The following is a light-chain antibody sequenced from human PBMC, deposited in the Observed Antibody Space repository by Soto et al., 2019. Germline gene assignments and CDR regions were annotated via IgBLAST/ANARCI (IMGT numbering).Light chain of an antibody. V-gene: IGLV2-14*01. CDR1: SSDVGGYNY. Sequence: QSVLTQPASVSGSPGQSITISCTGTSSDVGGYNYVSWYQQHPGKAPKLMIYDVSNRPSGVSNRFSGSKSGNTASLTISGLQAEDEADYYYSSYTSSNTRVFGTGTKVTVL. J-gene: IGLJ1*01. CDR2: DVS. CDR3: SSYTSSNTRV.